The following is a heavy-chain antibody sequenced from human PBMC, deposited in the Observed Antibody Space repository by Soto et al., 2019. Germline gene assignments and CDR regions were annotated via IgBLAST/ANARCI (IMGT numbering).Heavy chain of an antibody. D-gene: IGHD2-15*01. Sequence: EVQLVQSGGGLVQPGGSLKLSCAASGLTFSGSTVHCVRQASGEGLPWVGRIRSKANDYATTYIASVKGRFTISRDDSRNTAYLQMSDLKTEDTAVYYCTGGYCTGGTCYSGYFQHWGQGALVTVFS. CDR1: GLTFSGST. CDR2: IRSKANDYAT. CDR3: TGGYCTGGTCYSGYFQH. J-gene: IGHJ1*01. V-gene: IGHV3-73*02.